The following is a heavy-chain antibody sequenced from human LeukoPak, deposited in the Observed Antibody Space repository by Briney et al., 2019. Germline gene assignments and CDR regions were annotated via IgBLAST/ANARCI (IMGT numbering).Heavy chain of an antibody. Sequence: GGSLRLSCAASGFTFRSYGMHWVRQAPGKGLEWVAYIQNDGSNEQYADSVKGRFSISRDSSKNILYLQMNSLRADDTAVYYCARDGGSSGTGAYYMDVWGKGTTVTVSS. D-gene: IGHD2-15*01. CDR1: GFTFRSYG. CDR2: IQNDGSNE. J-gene: IGHJ6*03. V-gene: IGHV3-30*02. CDR3: ARDGGSSGTGAYYMDV.